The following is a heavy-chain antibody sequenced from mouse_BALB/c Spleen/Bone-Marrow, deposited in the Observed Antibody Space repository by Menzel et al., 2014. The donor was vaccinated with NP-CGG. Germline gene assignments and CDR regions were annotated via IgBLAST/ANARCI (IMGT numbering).Heavy chain of an antibody. CDR1: GYTFTSYW. Sequence: VQPQQSGAELARPGASVKLSCKASGYTFTSYWMQWVKQRPGQGLEWIGAIYPGDGDTGYTQKFKGKATLTADKSSTTAYMQLSSLTSEDSAVYYCARNFPFDYWGQGTTLTVSS. V-gene: IGHV1-87*01. CDR2: IYPGDGDT. CDR3: ARNFPFDY. J-gene: IGHJ2*01.